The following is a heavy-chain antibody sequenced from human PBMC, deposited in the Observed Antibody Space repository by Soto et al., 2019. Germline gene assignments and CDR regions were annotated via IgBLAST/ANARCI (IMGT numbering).Heavy chain of an antibody. CDR2: ISGSGGST. Sequence: GGSLRLSCAASGFTFSSYAMSWVRQAPGKGLEWVSAISGSGGSTYYADSVKGRFTISRDNSKNTLYLQMNSLRAEDTAVYYCAKDRGYCSGGSCYFGGYYLAYWGQGTLVTVSS. V-gene: IGHV3-23*01. CDR1: GFTFSSYA. D-gene: IGHD2-15*01. J-gene: IGHJ4*02. CDR3: AKDRGYCSGGSCYFGGYYLAY.